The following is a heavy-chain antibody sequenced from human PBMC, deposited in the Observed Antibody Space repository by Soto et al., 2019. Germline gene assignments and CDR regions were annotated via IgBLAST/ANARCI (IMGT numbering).Heavy chain of an antibody. V-gene: IGHV1-18*01. D-gene: IGHD3-10*01. CDR3: ARDGSMVRGVIAPDFDY. CDR2: ISAYNGNT. Sequence: ASVKVSCKASGYTFTSYGISWVRQAPGQGLEWMGWISAYNGNTNYAQKLQGRVTMTTDTSTSTAYMELRSLRSDDTAVYYCARDGSMVRGVIAPDFDYWGQGTLVTVPQ. CDR1: GYTFTSYG. J-gene: IGHJ4*02.